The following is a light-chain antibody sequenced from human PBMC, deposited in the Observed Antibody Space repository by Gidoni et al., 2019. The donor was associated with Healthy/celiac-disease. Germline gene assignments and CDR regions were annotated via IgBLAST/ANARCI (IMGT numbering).Light chain of an antibody. CDR3: QQSYSTPWT. V-gene: IGKV1-39*01. J-gene: IGKJ1*01. Sequence: NHMTQSPSSLYASVGDRVTFTCRPSQSITSYLNWYQQKPVKAPKLLIYAASTLQSGVPSRFSGSGSGTDFTLTISMLQPEDFATYYCQQSYSTPWTFGQGTKVEIK. CDR2: AAS. CDR1: QSITSY.